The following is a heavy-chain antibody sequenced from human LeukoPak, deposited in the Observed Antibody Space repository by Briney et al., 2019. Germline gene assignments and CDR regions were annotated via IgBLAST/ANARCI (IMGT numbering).Heavy chain of an antibody. Sequence: PGGSLRLSYAASAFTFSSYWMNWVRQAPGKGLEWVAGIDEDGTEKYYVESVKGRFTISRDNAKKSVYLQMNSLRADDTAVYYCARAITAVDSYWGQGTLVTVSS. CDR1: AFTFSSYW. J-gene: IGHJ4*02. V-gene: IGHV3-7*01. D-gene: IGHD6-13*01. CDR3: ARAITAVDSY. CDR2: IDEDGTEK.